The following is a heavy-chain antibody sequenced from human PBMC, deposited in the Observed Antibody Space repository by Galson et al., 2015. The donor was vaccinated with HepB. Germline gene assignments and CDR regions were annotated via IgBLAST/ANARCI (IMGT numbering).Heavy chain of an antibody. CDR2: INPNSGGT. J-gene: IGHJ4*02. Sequence: QSGAEVKKPGESLKISCKASGYTFTGYYMHWVRQAPGQGLEWMGWINPNSGGTNYAQKFQGRVTMTRDTSISTAYMELSRLRSDDTAVYYCAREPIAAAADFDYWGQGTLVTVSS. V-gene: IGHV1-2*02. CDR1: GYTFTGYY. CDR3: AREPIAAAADFDY. D-gene: IGHD6-13*01.